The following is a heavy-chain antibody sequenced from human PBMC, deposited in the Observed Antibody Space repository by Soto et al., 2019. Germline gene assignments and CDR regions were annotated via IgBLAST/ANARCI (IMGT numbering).Heavy chain of an antibody. CDR1: GGSISSSSYY. V-gene: IGHV4-39*01. D-gene: IGHD3-22*01. CDR2: IYYSGST. CDR3: ARTQNKGTYYYDSSGYPRPGFDY. Sequence: SETLSLTCTVSGGSISSSSYYWGWIRRPPGKGLEWIGSIYYSGSTYYNPSLKSRVTISVATSKNQFSLKLSSVTAADTAVYYCARTQNKGTYYYDSSGYPRPGFDYWGQGTLVTVSS. J-gene: IGHJ4*02.